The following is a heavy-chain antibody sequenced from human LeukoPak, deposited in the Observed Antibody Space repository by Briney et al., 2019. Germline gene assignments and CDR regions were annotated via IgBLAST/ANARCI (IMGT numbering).Heavy chain of an antibody. CDR2: ISDSGTRT. Sequence: PGGSLRLSCAAYGFTFSSYDMGWVRQAPGKGLEWVSAISDSGTRTYYADSGKGRFTISRDNFKNPLYLQMNSLRAGDTAVYSCAKDGRRTSGWYYFDYWGKGTLVTVSS. V-gene: IGHV3-23*01. D-gene: IGHD6-19*01. CDR1: GFTFSSYD. CDR3: AKDGRRTSGWYYFDY. J-gene: IGHJ4*02.